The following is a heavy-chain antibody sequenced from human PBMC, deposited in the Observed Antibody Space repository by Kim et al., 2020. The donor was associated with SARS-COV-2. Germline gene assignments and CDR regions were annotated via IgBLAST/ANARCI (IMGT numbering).Heavy chain of an antibody. V-gene: IGHV3-30*18. D-gene: IGHD3-10*01. J-gene: IGHJ3*01. Sequence: GGSLRLSCIASGFNFNNFGFHWVRQAPGKGLEWVAVISYEGSKKKYADALKGRCIISRDYSKNKGYLELTSLTLEDTATYYCAKSTVILGFGQFRNDAF. CDR1: GFNFNNFG. CDR3: AKSTVILGFGQFRNDAF. CDR2: ISYEGSKK.